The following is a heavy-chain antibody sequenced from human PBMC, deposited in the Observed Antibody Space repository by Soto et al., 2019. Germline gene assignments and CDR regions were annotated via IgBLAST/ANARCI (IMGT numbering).Heavy chain of an antibody. J-gene: IGHJ3*02. CDR2: ISYDGSNK. Sequence: QVQLVESGGGVVQPGRSLRLSCAASGFTFSSYAMHWVRQAPGKGLEWVAVISYDGSNKYYADSVKGRFTISRDNSKNTLYLQMSSLRAEDTAVYYCARDRCTNGVCSDAFDIWGQGTMVTVSS. V-gene: IGHV3-30-3*01. D-gene: IGHD2-8*01. CDR1: GFTFSSYA. CDR3: ARDRCTNGVCSDAFDI.